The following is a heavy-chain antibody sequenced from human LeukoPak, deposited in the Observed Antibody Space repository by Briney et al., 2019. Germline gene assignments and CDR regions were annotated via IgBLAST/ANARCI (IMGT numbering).Heavy chain of an antibody. V-gene: IGHV3-33*01. D-gene: IGHD1-26*01. CDR3: AFEIGRSQGAFDI. CDR1: GFIFSKYA. Sequence: GRSLRLSCAASGFIFSKYAMHWVRQTPGKGLEWVAAIWNDGSDENYTDSVKGRFTISSDNSKNTLYLQMNSLRAEDTAVYYCAFEIGRSQGAFDIWGQGTMITVSS. CDR2: IWNDGSDE. J-gene: IGHJ3*02.